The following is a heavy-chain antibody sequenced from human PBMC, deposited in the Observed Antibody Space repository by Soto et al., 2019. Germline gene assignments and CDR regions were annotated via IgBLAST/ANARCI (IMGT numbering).Heavy chain of an antibody. CDR1: GSLNTYG. V-gene: IGHV3-23*01. D-gene: IGHD3-16*02. Sequence: VGSLRLSCTASGSLNTYGMSWVRQAPGKGLEWVSAIGGIGSSTHYADSVKGRFTISRDYSRNTVYLQMNSLSAEDTAVYYCARDRRTLSSLDSWGRGTLVTVSS. J-gene: IGHJ5*01. CDR2: IGGIGSST. CDR3: ARDRRTLSSLDS.